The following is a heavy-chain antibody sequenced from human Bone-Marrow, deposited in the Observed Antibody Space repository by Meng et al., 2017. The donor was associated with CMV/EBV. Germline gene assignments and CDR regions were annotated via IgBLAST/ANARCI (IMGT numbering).Heavy chain of an antibody. CDR1: GGTFSSYA. D-gene: IGHD4-23*01. CDR3: ARDVGITSIYGGNSGTFDY. Sequence: SVKVSCKASGGTFSSYAISWVRQAPGQGLKWMGGIIPILGIANYAQKFQGRVTITADKSTSTAYMELSSLRSEDTAVYYCARDVGITSIYGGNSGTFDYWAQGTLVTFSS. J-gene: IGHJ4*02. CDR2: IIPILGIA. V-gene: IGHV1-69*10.